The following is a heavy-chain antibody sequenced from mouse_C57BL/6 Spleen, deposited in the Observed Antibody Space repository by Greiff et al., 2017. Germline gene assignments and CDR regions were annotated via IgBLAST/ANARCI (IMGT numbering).Heavy chain of an antibody. CDR2: IDPANGNT. D-gene: IGHD2-1*01. CDR3: APYGNYQGY. Sequence: EVQLQQSVAELVRPGASVKLSCTASGFKIKNTYMHWVKQRPEQGLEWIGRIDPANGNTKYAPKFQGKATITADTSSNTAYLQLSSLTSEDTAIYYCAPYGNYQGYWGQGTTLTVSS. CDR1: GFKIKNTY. V-gene: IGHV14-3*01. J-gene: IGHJ2*01.